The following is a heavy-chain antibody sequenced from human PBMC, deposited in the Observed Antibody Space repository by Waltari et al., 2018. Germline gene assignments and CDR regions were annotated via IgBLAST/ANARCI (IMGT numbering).Heavy chain of an antibody. Sequence: QVQLVESGGGVVQPGRSLRLSCAASGFTFRSHAQHWVRQAPGKGLEWVAVISYDGSNKYYADSVKGRFTISRDNSKNTLYLQMNSLRAEDTAVYYCAREMIVVVIFDYWGQGTLVTVSS. D-gene: IGHD3-22*01. CDR1: GFTFRSHA. CDR3: AREMIVVVIFDY. J-gene: IGHJ4*02. V-gene: IGHV3-30-3*01. CDR2: ISYDGSNK.